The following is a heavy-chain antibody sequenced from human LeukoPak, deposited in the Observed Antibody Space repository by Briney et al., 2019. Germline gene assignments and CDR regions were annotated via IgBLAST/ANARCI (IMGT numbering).Heavy chain of an antibody. Sequence: GGSLRLSCVVSGFTVSNNYMSWVRQAPRKGLEWVSLIYSGGSTYYADSVKGRFTISRDNSKNTLYLQMNSLRAEDTAVYYCAKGSYGDYYYWGQGTLVTVSS. D-gene: IGHD4-17*01. CDR2: IYSGGST. CDR1: GFTVSNNY. CDR3: AKGSYGDYYY. V-gene: IGHV3-53*01. J-gene: IGHJ4*02.